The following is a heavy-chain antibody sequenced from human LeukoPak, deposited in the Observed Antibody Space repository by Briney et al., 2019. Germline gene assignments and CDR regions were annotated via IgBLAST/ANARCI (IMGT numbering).Heavy chain of an antibody. CDR3: ARVRSYYYDSSGYYWSAFDI. J-gene: IGHJ3*02. V-gene: IGHV1-2*02. CDR2: INPHSGGT. CDR1: GYMFTTYY. D-gene: IGHD3-22*01. Sequence: ASVKVSCTTSGYMFTTYYPHWVRQAPGQGLEWMGWINPHSGGTNYAQKFQGRVTMTRDTSISTAYMELSRLRSDDTAVYYCARVRSYYYDSSGYYWSAFDIWGQGTMVTVSS.